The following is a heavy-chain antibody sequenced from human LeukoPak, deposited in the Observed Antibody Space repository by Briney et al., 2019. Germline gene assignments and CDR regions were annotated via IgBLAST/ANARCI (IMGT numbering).Heavy chain of an antibody. V-gene: IGHV3-53*01. CDR2: IYSGGST. CDR1: GFTVSSNY. D-gene: IGHD6-19*01. CDR3: AREEVAGIESVGFDP. J-gene: IGHJ5*02. Sequence: GGSLGLSCAASGFTVSSNYMSWVRQAPGKGLEWVSVIYSGGSTYYADSVKGRFTISRDNSKNTLYLQMNSLRAEDTAVYYCAREEVAGIESVGFDPWGQGTLVTVSS.